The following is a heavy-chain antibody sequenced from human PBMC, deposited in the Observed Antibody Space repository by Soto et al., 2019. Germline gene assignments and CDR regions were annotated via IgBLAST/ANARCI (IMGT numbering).Heavy chain of an antibody. CDR2: IKSKTDGGTI. D-gene: IGHD2-15*01. V-gene: IGHV3-15*07. J-gene: IGHJ4*02. CDR3: TTRGSLGY. CDR1: GFSFSNAW. Sequence: EVQLVESGGGLVKPGEPLRLSCAASGFSFSNAWINWVRQAPGKGLEWVGRIKSKTDGGTIDYAAPVKGRFIISRDDSSNTLYLQMNSLKTEDTAVYYCTTRGSLGYWGQGTLVTVSS.